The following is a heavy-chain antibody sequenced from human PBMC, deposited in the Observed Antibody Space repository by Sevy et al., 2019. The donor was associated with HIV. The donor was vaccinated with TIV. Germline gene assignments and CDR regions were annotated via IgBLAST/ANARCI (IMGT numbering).Heavy chain of an antibody. CDR1: GYSFTSYI. CDR3: GKDFCSGGSCYSAFVY. Sequence: ASVKVSCKASGYSFTSYIMHWVRQAPGQRLEWIGWVNAGNGDTKYSQKFQGRVTITRDTSASTAYMVLNSLRSEDTAVYYCGKDFCSGGSCYSAFVYWGQGTLVTVSS. V-gene: IGHV1-3*01. CDR2: VNAGNGDT. J-gene: IGHJ4*02. D-gene: IGHD2-15*01.